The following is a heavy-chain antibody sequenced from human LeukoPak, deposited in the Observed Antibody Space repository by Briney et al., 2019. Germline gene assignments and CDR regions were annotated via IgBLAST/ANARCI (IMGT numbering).Heavy chain of an antibody. J-gene: IGHJ5*02. CDR2: IHHSGST. CDR1: GASLTSYY. V-gene: IGHV4-59*01. CDR3: ARWTNINWFDP. D-gene: IGHD3/OR15-3a*01. Sequence: PSETLSLTCTVSGASLTSYYWSWIRQPPGKGLEWIGYIHHSGSTNSNPSLKSRVTMSVDTSKIQFSLKLNSVTAADTAVYYCARWTNINWFDPWGQGTLVTVSS.